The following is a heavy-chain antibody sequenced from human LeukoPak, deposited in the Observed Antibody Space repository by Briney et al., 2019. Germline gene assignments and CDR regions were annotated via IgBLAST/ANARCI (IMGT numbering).Heavy chain of an antibody. CDR1: GGSISSSSYY. D-gene: IGHD3-10*01. CDR3: ARHRVRYYYGSGTNRGAFDI. Sequence: PSETLSLTCTVSGGSISSSSYYWGWIRQPPGKGLEWIGEINHSGSTNYNPSLKSRVTISVDTSKNQFSLKLSSVTAADTAVYYCARHRVRYYYGSGTNRGAFDIWGQGTMVTVSS. V-gene: IGHV4-39*01. J-gene: IGHJ3*02. CDR2: INHSGST.